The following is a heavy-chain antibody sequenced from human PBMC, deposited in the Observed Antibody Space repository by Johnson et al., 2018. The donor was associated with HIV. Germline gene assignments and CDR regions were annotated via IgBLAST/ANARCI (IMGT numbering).Heavy chain of an antibody. CDR1: GFTFDDHG. CDR2: INWNGGRT. CDR3: LRCVGVYGYDECDAFDI. Sequence: VQLVESGGGVVRPGGSLRLSCAASGFTFDDHGMSWVRQGSGKGLEWVSGINWNGGRTGYADSVKGRFPIPRDNAKKSLYLQMNSLRAEDTALYYCLRCVGVYGYDECDAFDIWGQGTMVTISS. V-gene: IGHV3-20*04. J-gene: IGHJ3*02. D-gene: IGHD5-18*01.